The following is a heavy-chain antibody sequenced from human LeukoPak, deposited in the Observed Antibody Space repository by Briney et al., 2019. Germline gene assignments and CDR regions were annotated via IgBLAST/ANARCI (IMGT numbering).Heavy chain of an antibody. CDR1: GGTFSSYA. CDR3: ARENYYDGSGSPSASAPVDH. Sequence: ASVKVSCKASGGTFSSYAISWVRQAPGQGLEWMGGIIPIFGTANYAQKFQGRVTITADESTSTAYMELRSLRSDDTAVYYCARENYYDGSGSPSASAPVDHWGQGTLVTVSS. V-gene: IGHV1-69*13. J-gene: IGHJ4*02. D-gene: IGHD3-22*01. CDR2: IIPIFGTA.